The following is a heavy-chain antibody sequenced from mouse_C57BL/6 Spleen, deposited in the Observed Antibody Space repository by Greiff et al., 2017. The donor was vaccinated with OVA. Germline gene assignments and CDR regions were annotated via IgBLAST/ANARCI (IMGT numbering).Heavy chain of an antibody. CDR3: AIEGNYYGSSPWFAY. J-gene: IGHJ3*01. V-gene: IGHV1-82*01. CDR1: GYAFSSSW. CDR2: IYPGDGDT. Sequence: VQLQQSGPELVKPGASVKISCKASGYAFSSSWMNWVKQRPGKGLEWIGRIYPGDGDTNYNGKFKGKATLTADKSSSTAYMQLSSLTSEDSAVYFCAIEGNYYGSSPWFAYWGQGTLVTVSA. D-gene: IGHD1-1*01.